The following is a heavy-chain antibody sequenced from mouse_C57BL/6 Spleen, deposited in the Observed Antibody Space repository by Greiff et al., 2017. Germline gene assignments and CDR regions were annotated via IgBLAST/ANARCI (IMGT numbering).Heavy chain of an antibody. V-gene: IGHV1-82*01. J-gene: IGHJ2*01. CDR3: ARNPNYYGSSLYYFDY. Sequence: VQLVESGPELVKPGASVKISCKASGYAFSSSWMNWVKQRPGKGLEWIGRIYPGDGDTNYNGKFKGKATLTADKSSSTAYMQLSSLTSEDSAVYFCARNPNYYGSSLYYFDYWGQGTTLTVSS. D-gene: IGHD1-1*01. CDR2: IYPGDGDT. CDR1: GYAFSSSW.